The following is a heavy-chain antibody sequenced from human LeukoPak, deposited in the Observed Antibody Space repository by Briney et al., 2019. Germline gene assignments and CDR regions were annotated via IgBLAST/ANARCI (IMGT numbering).Heavy chain of an antibody. CDR2: ISGSGGST. D-gene: IGHD6-19*01. J-gene: IGHJ4*02. CDR1: GFTFSSYA. V-gene: IGHV3-23*01. Sequence: GGSLRLSCAASGFTFSSYAMSWVRQAPGKGLEWVSAISGSGGSTYYADSVKGRFTISRDNSKNTLYLQMNSLRAEDTAVYYCARLSSGWLLRGVFDYWGQGTLVTVSS. CDR3: ARLSSGWLLRGVFDY.